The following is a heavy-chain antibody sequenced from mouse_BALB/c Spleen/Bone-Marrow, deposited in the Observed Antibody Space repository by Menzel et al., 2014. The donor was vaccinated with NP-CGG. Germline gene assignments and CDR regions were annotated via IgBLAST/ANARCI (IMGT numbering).Heavy chain of an antibody. Sequence: VQLVQSGAELAKPGASVKMSCTASGFNLNVNYMHWVKQRPEQGLEWIGSIDPATGNTKYYPKFKGKATITADTSSNTASLPHCSLTTSDTAGDYAASYYCGYWFDSWGQGTTLTVSA. D-gene: IGHD1-1*01. V-gene: IGHV14-3*02. CDR1: GFNLNVNY. CDR2: IDPATGNT. J-gene: IGHJ2*01. CDR3: ASYYCGYWFDS.